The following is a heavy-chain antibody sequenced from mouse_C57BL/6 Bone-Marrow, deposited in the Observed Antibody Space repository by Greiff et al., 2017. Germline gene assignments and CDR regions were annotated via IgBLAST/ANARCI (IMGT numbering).Heavy chain of an antibody. Sequence: VQLQQSGAELVRPGASVKLSCTASGFNIKDDYMHWVKQRPEQGLEWIGWIDPENGDTEYASKFQGKVTITADTSSNTAYLQLSSLTSEDTAVYYCTTPSTMITTVDYWGQGTTLTVSS. CDR2: IDPENGDT. CDR1: GFNIKDDY. J-gene: IGHJ2*01. V-gene: IGHV14-4*01. CDR3: TTPSTMITTVDY. D-gene: IGHD2-4*01.